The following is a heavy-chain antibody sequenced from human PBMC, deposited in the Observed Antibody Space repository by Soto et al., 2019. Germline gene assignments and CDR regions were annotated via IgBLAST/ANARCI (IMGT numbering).Heavy chain of an antibody. CDR2: INTDGSST. CDR1: GFTFRSFW. V-gene: IGHV3-74*01. Sequence: EVQLVESGGGLVQPGGSLGLSWAVPGFTFRSFWMHWVRQAPGEGMVWVSRINTDGSSTSYADSVKVRFTISRDNAKNTLYLQMNSLRVEDTAMYYCAKRGVDTFGLSYWGQGNLVTVSS. J-gene: IGHJ4*02. D-gene: IGHD3-10*01. CDR3: AKRGVDTFGLSY.